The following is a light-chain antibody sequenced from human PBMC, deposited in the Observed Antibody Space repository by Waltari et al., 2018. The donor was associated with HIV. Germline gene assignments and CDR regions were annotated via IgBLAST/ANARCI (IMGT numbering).Light chain of an antibody. CDR2: EVS. V-gene: IGLV2-23*02. CDR1: SSDVGRYNL. Sequence: QSALPQPASVSGSPGQSITIPCTGTSSDVGRYNLVSWYQQHPGKAPKLMIYEVSKRPSGVSNRFSGSKSGNTASLTISGLQAEDEADYYCCSYAGSSTPYVFGTGTKVTVL. CDR3: CSYAGSSTPYV. J-gene: IGLJ1*01.